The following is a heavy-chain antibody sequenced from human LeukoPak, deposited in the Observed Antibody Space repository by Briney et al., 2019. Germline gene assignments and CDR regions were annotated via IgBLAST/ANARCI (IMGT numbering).Heavy chain of an antibody. V-gene: IGHV5-51*01. CDR3: ARGYSSSWAFDY. J-gene: IGHJ4*02. D-gene: IGHD6-13*01. CDR2: IYPSDSDT. CDR1: GYIFTTYW. Sequence: GESLKISCNAPGYIFTTYWIGWVRQMPGKGLEWMGIIYPSDSDTRYNPSFQGQATISVDKSISTAYLQLSRLEASDTAIYYCARGYSSSWAFDYWGQGTLVTVSS.